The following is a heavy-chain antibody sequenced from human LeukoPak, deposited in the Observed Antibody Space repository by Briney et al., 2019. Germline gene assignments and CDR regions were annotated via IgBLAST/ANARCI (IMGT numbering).Heavy chain of an antibody. CDR2: INPNSGGT. Sequence: SVRVSCKASGYTFTGSYMNWVRQAPGQGREWRGWINPNSGGTNYAQKFQGRVTMTRATSITTAYLELSRLRSEDTAVRYCASRYGVTRNYFDSWGQGTLVTVSS. V-gene: IGHV1-2*02. D-gene: IGHD5-18*01. J-gene: IGHJ4*02. CDR1: GYTFTGSY. CDR3: ASRYGVTRNYFDS.